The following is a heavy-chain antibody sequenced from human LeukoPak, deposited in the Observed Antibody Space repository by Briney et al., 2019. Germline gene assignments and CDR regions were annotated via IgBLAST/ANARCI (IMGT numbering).Heavy chain of an antibody. D-gene: IGHD3-22*01. CDR2: ISSSSSYI. CDR3: ARDSPHTYYYDSSAEAPDY. V-gene: IGHV3-21*01. Sequence: MNWVRQAPGKGLEWVSSISSSSSYIYYADSVKGRFTISRDNAKNSLYLQMNSLRAEDTAVYYCARDSPHTYYYDSSAEAPDYWGQGTLVTVSS. J-gene: IGHJ4*02.